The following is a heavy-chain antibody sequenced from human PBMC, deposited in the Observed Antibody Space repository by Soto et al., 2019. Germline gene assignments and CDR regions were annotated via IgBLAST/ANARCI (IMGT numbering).Heavy chain of an antibody. CDR2: IIPIFGTA. Sequence: SVKVSCKASGGTFSSYAISWVRQAPGQGLEWMGGIIPIFGTANYAQKFQGRVTITADESTSTAYMELSSLRSEDTAVYYCARGAIFGVVLYYGMGVWGQGTTVTVSS. V-gene: IGHV1-69*13. CDR1: GGTFSSYA. CDR3: ARGAIFGVVLYYGMGV. D-gene: IGHD3-3*01. J-gene: IGHJ6*02.